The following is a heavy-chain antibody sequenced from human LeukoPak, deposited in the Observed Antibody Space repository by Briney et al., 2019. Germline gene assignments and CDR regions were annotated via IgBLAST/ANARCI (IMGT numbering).Heavy chain of an antibody. D-gene: IGHD1-26*01. CDR3: ARVLVGVTRPGFDS. Sequence: PGGSLRLSCAGSGFTFGSYWMHWVRQTPGKGLVWVSRINSDGSDTSYADSVKGRFTISRDNAKNTLYLQMNSLRAEDTAVYYCARVLVGVTRPGFDSWGQGTLVTVSS. J-gene: IGHJ4*02. CDR1: GFTFGSYW. V-gene: IGHV3-74*01. CDR2: INSDGSDT.